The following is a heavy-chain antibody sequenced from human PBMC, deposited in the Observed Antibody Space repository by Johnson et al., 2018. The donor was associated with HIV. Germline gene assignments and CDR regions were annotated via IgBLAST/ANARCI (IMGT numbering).Heavy chain of an antibody. CDR1: GFRFSDHY. CDR3: AMERMGGFDI. CDR2: ISTSGSTK. V-gene: IGHV3-11*04. Sequence: QVQLVESGGGLVKPGGSLRLSCEASGFRFSDHYMSWIRQAPGKGLEWISYISTSGSTKYYAHSVKGRFTISRDNAKNSLYLQMNSLRAEDTAVYYCAMERMGGFDIWGQGTMVTVSS. D-gene: IGHD1-26*01. J-gene: IGHJ3*02.